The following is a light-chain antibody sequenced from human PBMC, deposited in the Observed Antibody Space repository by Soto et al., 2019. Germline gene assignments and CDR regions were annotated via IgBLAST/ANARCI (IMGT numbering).Light chain of an antibody. CDR2: GAS. J-gene: IGKJ5*01. V-gene: IGKV3-15*01. CDR3: QQYNNWPPIT. Sequence: EIVLTQSPATLSVSPGERATLSCRASQSVSSNLAWYQQKPGQAPRLLIYGASTRATGIPARFSGSASWTEFTLTVSGLQSEDFAVYYCQQYNNWPPITFGQGTRLAIK. CDR1: QSVSSN.